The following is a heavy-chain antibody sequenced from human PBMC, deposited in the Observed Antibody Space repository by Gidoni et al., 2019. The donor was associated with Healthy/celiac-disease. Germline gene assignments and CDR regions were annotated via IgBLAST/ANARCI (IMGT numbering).Heavy chain of an antibody. CDR1: GFSPRTSGMC. V-gene: IGHV2-70*01. Sequence: QATLRESGPALVKPTQTLTLTCTFSGFSPRTSGMCVSWIRQPPGKALEWLALIDWDDDKYYSTSLKTRLTISKDTSKNQVVLTMTNRDPVDTATYYCARSPYSGSYGSEFDYWGQGTLVTVSS. CDR3: ARSPYSGSYGSEFDY. CDR2: IDWDDDK. J-gene: IGHJ4*02. D-gene: IGHD1-26*01.